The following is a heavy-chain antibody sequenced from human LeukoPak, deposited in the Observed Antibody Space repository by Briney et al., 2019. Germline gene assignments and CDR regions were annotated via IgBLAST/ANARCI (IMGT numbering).Heavy chain of an antibody. CDR2: ISSDGSGT. CDR1: GFTFSSYW. V-gene: IGHV3-74*01. J-gene: IGHJ4*02. D-gene: IGHD3-10*01. Sequence: QPGGSLRPSCAASGFTFSSYWMHWVRQVPGKGLVWVSRISSDGSGTSYADSVKGRFTISRDNAKNTLYLQMNSLRAEDTAVYYCARDLTMVRGLRSRGVDFWGQGTLVTVSS. CDR3: ARDLTMVRGLRSRGVDF.